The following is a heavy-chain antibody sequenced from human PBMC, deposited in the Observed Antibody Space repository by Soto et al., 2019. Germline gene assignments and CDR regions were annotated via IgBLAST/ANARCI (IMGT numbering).Heavy chain of an antibody. CDR3: ARSLPTITYYGEYYFDS. CDR2: ISAGGSI. V-gene: IGHV3-53*01. D-gene: IGHD3-10*01. CDR1: GFSVSSNY. J-gene: IGHJ4*02. Sequence: PGGSLRLSCEASGFSVSSNYMSWVRQAPGKGLEWASVISAGGSIYYADSVKGRFTISRDNFKNTLSLQMNSLSAEDTAVYYCARSLPTITYYGEYYFDSWGQGALVTVSS.